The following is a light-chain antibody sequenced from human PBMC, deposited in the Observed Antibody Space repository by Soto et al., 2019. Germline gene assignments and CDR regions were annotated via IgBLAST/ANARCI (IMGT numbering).Light chain of an antibody. J-gene: IGKJ4*01. CDR2: KAS. CDR1: QNINRW. Sequence: DIQMTQSPSTLSASVGDRVTITCRASQNINRWLAWYQQRPGKAPNLLIHKASTLEAGVPSRFSGSASGTEFTLTISSLQPDDFAAYFCLQYKVYPLTFGGGTKVDIK. CDR3: LQYKVYPLT. V-gene: IGKV1-5*03.